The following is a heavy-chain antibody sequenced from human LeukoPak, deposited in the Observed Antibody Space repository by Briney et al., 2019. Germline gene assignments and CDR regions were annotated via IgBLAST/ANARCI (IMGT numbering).Heavy chain of an antibody. CDR1: GYTFTSYD. J-gene: IGHJ4*02. Sequence: ASVTVSCKASGYTFTSYDINWVRQATGQGLEWMGWINPNSGNTGYAQKFQGRVTMTTSSSISTAYMELSSLRSEDTAVYYCARREYGSGSYHLVYWGQGTLVTVSS. CDR2: INPNSGNT. D-gene: IGHD3-10*01. CDR3: ARREYGSGSYHLVY. V-gene: IGHV1-8*01.